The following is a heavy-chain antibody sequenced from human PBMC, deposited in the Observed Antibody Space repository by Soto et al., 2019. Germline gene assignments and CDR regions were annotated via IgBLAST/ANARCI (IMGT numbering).Heavy chain of an antibody. CDR1: GFTFSRYA. CDR3: AKGPPYCSGGSCYYDY. V-gene: IGHV3-23*01. Sequence: PGGSLRLSCAASGFTFSRYAMSGVRQAPGKGLEWVSAISGSGGSTYYADSVKGRFTISRDNSKNTLYLQMNSLRAEDTAVYYCAKGPPYCSGGSCYYDYWGQGTLVTVSS. CDR2: ISGSGGST. J-gene: IGHJ4*02. D-gene: IGHD2-15*01.